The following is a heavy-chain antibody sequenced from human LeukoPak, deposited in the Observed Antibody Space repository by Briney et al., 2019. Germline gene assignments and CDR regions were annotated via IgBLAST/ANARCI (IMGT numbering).Heavy chain of an antibody. Sequence: ASVKVSCKASGYTFTSYGISWVRQAPGQGLEWMGWISAYNGNTNYAQKRQGRGTMTTDTSSSTAYMELRGLRSDATAVYYCARDGPFGTFGHRDIVVVAAAFDYCGQGTLVPVSS. CDR3: ARDGPFGTFGHRDIVVVAAAFDY. J-gene: IGHJ4*02. CDR1: GYTFTSYG. V-gene: IGHV1-18*01. CDR2: ISAYNGNT. D-gene: IGHD2-2*01.